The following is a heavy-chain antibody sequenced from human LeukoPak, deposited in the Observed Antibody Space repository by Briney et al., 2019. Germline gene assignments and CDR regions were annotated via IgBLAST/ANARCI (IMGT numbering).Heavy chain of an antibody. CDR2: ISYDGSKK. CDR3: ARNINWFDP. J-gene: IGHJ5*02. V-gene: IGHV3-30*03. CDR1: GFTFSSYG. Sequence: GGSLRLSCAASGFTFSSYGMHWVRQAPGKGLEWVAVISYDGSKKYCADSVKGRFTISRDNSKNTLYLQMNSLRAEDTAVYYCARNINWFDPWGQGTLVTVSS.